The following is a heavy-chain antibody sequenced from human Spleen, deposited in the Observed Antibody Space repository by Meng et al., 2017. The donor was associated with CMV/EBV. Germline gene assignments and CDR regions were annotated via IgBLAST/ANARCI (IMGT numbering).Heavy chain of an antibody. CDR1: GFTFSSYS. CDR2: ISSSSSYI. D-gene: IGHD3-10*01. J-gene: IGHJ6*02. CDR3: ASFQSGYLDV. Sequence: GGSLRLSCAASGFTFSSYSMNWVRQVPGKGLEWVSSISSSSSYIYYADSVKVRFTISRDNAKNSLYLQMNSLRAEDTAVYYWASFQSGYLDVWGQGTTVTVSS. V-gene: IGHV3-21*01.